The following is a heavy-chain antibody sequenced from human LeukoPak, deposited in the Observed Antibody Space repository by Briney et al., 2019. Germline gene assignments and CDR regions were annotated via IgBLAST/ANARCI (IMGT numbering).Heavy chain of an antibody. J-gene: IGHJ3*02. CDR3: AKGPGYYGSGDAFDI. D-gene: IGHD3-10*01. CDR2: ISGSGGST. CDR1: GFSFSSYA. V-gene: IGHV3-23*01. Sequence: PGGSLRFSCAASGFSFSSYAMSWVRQAPGKGLEWVSAISGSGGSTYYADSVKGRFTISRDNSKNTLYLQMNSLRAEDTAVYYCAKGPGYYGSGDAFDIWGQGTMVTVSS.